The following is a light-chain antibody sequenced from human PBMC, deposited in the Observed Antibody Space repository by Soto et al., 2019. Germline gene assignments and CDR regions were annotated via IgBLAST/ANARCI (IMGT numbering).Light chain of an antibody. CDR2: AAS. CDR1: QSVSTD. J-gene: IGKJ1*01. V-gene: IGKV3-15*01. CDR3: QHYHNWPRT. Sequence: EIVMTQSPATLSVSPGERVTLSCRASQSVSTDLAWYQQKPGQAPRLLIYAASTRATAIPATFSGSGSGTEFTLTISSLQSADFAVYYCQHYHNWPRTFGQGTKVEIK.